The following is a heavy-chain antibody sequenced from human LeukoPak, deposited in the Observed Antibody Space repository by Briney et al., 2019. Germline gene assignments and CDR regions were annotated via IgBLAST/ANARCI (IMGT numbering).Heavy chain of an antibody. Sequence: GGSLRLSCAASGFTFSSYGMHWVRQAPGKGLEWVAFIRYDGSNKYYADSVKGRFTISRDNSKNTLYLQMNSLRAEDTAVYYCAKDHPAYYDILTGYHLPYFDYWGQGVMVTVSS. J-gene: IGHJ4*02. D-gene: IGHD3-9*01. CDR1: GFTFSSYG. V-gene: IGHV3-30*02. CDR3: AKDHPAYYDILTGYHLPYFDY. CDR2: IRYDGSNK.